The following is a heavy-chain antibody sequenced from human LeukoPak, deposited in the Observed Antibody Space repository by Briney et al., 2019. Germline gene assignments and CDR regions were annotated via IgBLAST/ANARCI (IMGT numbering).Heavy chain of an antibody. CDR2: IYSGGGI. CDR1: GFTFSSYG. J-gene: IGHJ4*02. CDR3: ARDSHKGF. Sequence: PGGSLRLSCAASGFTFSSYGMHWVRQAPGKGLEWVSVIYSGGGIYYADSVKGRFTSSRDSSKNMMYLQLNSLRVEDTAVYFCARDSHKGFWGQGALVTVSS. V-gene: IGHV3-NL1*01.